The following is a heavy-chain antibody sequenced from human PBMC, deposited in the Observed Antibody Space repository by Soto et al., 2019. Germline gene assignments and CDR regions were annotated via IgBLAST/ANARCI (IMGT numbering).Heavy chain of an antibody. Sequence: QVHLVESGGGEVQPGRSLRLSCAASGIPFSGFAMHWVRQAPGKGLEWVAHISYDGSVKHYADSLKGRFTVSRDNSLNTLYLEMNSLTAEDTAVYYCARECYGDYYWGQGTLVTVSS. CDR1: GIPFSGFA. J-gene: IGHJ4*02. CDR3: ARECYGDYY. CDR2: ISYDGSVK. V-gene: IGHV3-30*04. D-gene: IGHD4-17*01.